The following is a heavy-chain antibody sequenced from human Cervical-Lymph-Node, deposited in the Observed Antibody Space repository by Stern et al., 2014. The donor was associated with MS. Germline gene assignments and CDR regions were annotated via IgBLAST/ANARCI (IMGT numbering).Heavy chain of an antibody. V-gene: IGHV1-69*01. CDR2: IIPLFGTA. J-gene: IGHJ2*01. CDR1: GGTFSSYA. CDR3: ARERYCGGDCYYWYFDL. Sequence: QVQLGQSGAEVKKPGSSVKVSCKASGGTFSSYAISWVRQAPGQGLEWMGGIIPLFGTANYAQKFQGRVTITADESTSTAYMELSSLRSEDTAVYYCARERYCGGDCYYWYFDLWGRGTLVTVSS. D-gene: IGHD2-21*02.